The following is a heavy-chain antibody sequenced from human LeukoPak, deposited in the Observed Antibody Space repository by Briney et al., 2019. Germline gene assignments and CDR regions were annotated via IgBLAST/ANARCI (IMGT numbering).Heavy chain of an antibody. D-gene: IGHD3-3*01. V-gene: IGHV4-34*01. CDR3: ARARGRITIFGVVMFDY. CDR2: ISHSGST. J-gene: IGHJ4*02. CDR1: GGSFSGYY. Sequence: SETLSLTCAVYGGSFSGYYWSWIRQPPGKGLEWIGEISHSGSTNYNPSLKSRVTISVDTSKNQFSLKLSSVTAADTAVYYCARARGRITIFGVVMFDYWGQGTLVTVSS.